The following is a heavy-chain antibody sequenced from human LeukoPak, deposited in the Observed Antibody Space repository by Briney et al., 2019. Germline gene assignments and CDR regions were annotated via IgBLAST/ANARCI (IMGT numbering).Heavy chain of an antibody. CDR2: INHSGST. Sequence: NPSETLSITCAVYGGFFSGYYWSWIRQPPGKWLNLIGEINHSGSTNYNPSLKSLVTISVDTSKNQFALKLSSVTAADTAVYYCARGVYYYDSSGYSLRAFDIWGQGTMVTVSS. J-gene: IGHJ3*02. V-gene: IGHV4-34*01. CDR3: ARGVYYYDSSGYSLRAFDI. D-gene: IGHD3-22*01. CDR1: GGFFSGYY.